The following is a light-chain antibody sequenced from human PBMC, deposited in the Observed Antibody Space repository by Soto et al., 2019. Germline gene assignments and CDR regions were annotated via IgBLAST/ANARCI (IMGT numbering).Light chain of an antibody. J-gene: IGKJ3*01. Sequence: DIQMTQSPSFLSASVGDRVTIACRASQSISTYLSWYQQKPGRAPKLLIYAASILQTGVPSRFSGSGSGTDFTLNINSLRPEDFATYYCQQTYNPPLTFGPGTTVDL. CDR2: AAS. CDR3: QQTYNPPLT. V-gene: IGKV1-39*01. CDR1: QSISTY.